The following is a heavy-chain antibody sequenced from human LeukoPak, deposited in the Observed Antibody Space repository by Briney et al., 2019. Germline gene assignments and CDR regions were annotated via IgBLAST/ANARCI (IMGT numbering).Heavy chain of an antibody. D-gene: IGHD3-22*01. Sequence: PGGSLRLSCAASGFTFSSYWMHWVRQAPGKGLVWVSRINSDGSNTNYADSVKGRFTISRDNAKNTLYLQMNSLRAEDTAVYYCARVGDSSGYYGYYYYYGMDVWGQGTTVTVSS. CDR2: INSDGSNT. V-gene: IGHV3-74*01. CDR3: ARVGDSSGYYGYYYYYGMDV. CDR1: GFTFSSYW. J-gene: IGHJ6*02.